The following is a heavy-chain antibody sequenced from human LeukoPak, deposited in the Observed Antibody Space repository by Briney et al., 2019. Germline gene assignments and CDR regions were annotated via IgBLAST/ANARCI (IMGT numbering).Heavy chain of an antibody. CDR2: ISSSGSTI. J-gene: IGHJ4*02. CDR3: ARDHYDILTGYSHFDY. V-gene: IGHV3-48*03. Sequence: PGGSLRLSCAASGFTFSSYEMNWVRQAPGKGLEWVSYISSSGSTIYYADSVKGRFTISRDNAKNSLYLHMNSLRAEDTAVYYRARDHYDILTGYSHFDYWGQGTLVTVSS. CDR1: GFTFSSYE. D-gene: IGHD3-9*01.